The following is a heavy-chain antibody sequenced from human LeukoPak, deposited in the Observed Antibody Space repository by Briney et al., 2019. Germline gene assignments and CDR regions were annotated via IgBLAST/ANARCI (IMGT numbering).Heavy chain of an antibody. Sequence: TPSETLSLTCAVYGGSFSGYYWSWIRQPPGKGLEWIGEINHSGSTNYNPSLKSRVTISVDTSKNQFSLKLGSVTAADTAVYYCARDPVRIFYYYDSSIYWGQGTLVTVSS. CDR3: ARDPVRIFYYYDSSIY. D-gene: IGHD3-22*01. CDR2: INHSGST. CDR1: GGSFSGYY. J-gene: IGHJ4*02. V-gene: IGHV4-34*01.